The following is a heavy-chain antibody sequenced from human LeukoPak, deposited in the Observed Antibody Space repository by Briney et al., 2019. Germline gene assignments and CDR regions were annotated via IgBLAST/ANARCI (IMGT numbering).Heavy chain of an antibody. J-gene: IGHJ3*02. V-gene: IGHV1-8*01. CDR3: AREKAAGRYDAFDI. CDR2: MNPNSGNT. CDR1: GYTFTSYD. D-gene: IGHD6-13*01. Sequence: ASVTVSCKASGYTFTSYDINWVRQAPGQGLEWMGWMNPNSGNTGYAQKFRGRVTMTRNTSISTAYMELSSLRSEDTAVYYCAREKAAGRYDAFDIWGQGTMVTVSS.